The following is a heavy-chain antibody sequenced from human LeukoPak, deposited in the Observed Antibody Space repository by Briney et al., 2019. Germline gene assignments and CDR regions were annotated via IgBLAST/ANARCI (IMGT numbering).Heavy chain of an antibody. CDR2: ISGDGGST. CDR1: GFTFDDYA. V-gene: IGHV3-43*02. CDR3: AKDPGYYYDPRGVFDY. J-gene: IGHJ4*02. D-gene: IGHD3-22*01. Sequence: PGGSLRLSCAASGFTFDDYAMHWVRPAPGKGLEWVSLISGDGGSTYYADSVKGRFTISRDNSKNSLYLQMNSLRTEDTALYYCAKDPGYYYDPRGVFDYWGQGTLVTVSS.